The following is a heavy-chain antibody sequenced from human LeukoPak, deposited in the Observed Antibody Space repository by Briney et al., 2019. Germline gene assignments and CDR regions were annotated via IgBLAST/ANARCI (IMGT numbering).Heavy chain of an antibody. Sequence: ASVKVSCKASGYTFTSYDINWMRQATGQGLEWMGWMNPNSGNTGYAQKFQGRVTMTRNTSISTAYMELSSLRSEDTAVYYCARFAIVGATMRWFDPWGQGTLVTVSS. J-gene: IGHJ5*02. D-gene: IGHD1-26*01. CDR1: GYTFTSYD. CDR2: MNPNSGNT. V-gene: IGHV1-8*01. CDR3: ARFAIVGATMRWFDP.